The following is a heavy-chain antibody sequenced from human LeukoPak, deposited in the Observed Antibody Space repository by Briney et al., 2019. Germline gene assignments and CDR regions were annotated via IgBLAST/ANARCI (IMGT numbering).Heavy chain of an antibody. D-gene: IGHD6-13*01. CDR3: ARVRGQQLGYFDY. CDR1: GYTFTSYD. V-gene: IGHV1-8*01. CDR2: MNPNSGNT. J-gene: IGHJ4*02. Sequence: GSVKVSCKASGYTFTSYDINWVRQATGQGLEWMGWMNPNSGNTGYAQKFQGRVTMTRNTSISTAYMELSSLRSEDTAVYYCARVRGQQLGYFDYWGQGTLVTVSS.